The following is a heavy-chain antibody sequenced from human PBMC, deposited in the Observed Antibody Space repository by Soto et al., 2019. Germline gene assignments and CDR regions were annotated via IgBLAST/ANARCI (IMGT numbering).Heavy chain of an antibody. CDR3: ARGPPLGL. Sequence: SETLSLTCAVSGGSISSGGDSWSWIRQPPGKGLEWIGYIYHSGSPYYNPSLKSRVTISVDRSKNQFSLKLSSVTAADTAVYYCARGPPLGLWGQGTLVTVS. J-gene: IGHJ4*02. CDR2: IYHSGSP. CDR1: GGSISSGGDS. V-gene: IGHV4-30-2*01. D-gene: IGHD1-26*01.